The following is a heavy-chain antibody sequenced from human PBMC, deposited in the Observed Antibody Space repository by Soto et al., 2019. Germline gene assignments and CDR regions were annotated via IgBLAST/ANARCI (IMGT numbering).Heavy chain of an antibody. CDR1: GFTFSDYY. V-gene: IGHV3-11*06. CDR2: ISSSSSYT. D-gene: IGHD6-13*01. CDR3: ARARGYSSSWYHGYYYGMDV. Sequence: LRLSCAASGFTFSDYYMSWIRQAPGKGLEWVSYISSSSSYTNYADSVKGRFTISRDNAKNSLYLQMNSLRAEDTAVYYCARARGYSSSWYHGYYYGMDVWGQGTTVTVSS. J-gene: IGHJ6*02.